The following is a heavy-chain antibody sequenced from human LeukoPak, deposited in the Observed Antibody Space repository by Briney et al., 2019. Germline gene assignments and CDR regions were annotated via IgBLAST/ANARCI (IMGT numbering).Heavy chain of an antibody. V-gene: IGHV3-7*04. CDR2: IKQDGSEK. CDR3: ARGYNWNDGWGYCYYYYMDV. J-gene: IGHJ6*03. Sequence: GGSLRLSCAASGFTFSSYWMSWVRQAPGKGLEWVANIKQDGSEKYYVDSVKGRFTISRDNAKNSLYLQMNSLRAEDTAVYYCARGYNWNDGWGYCYYYYMDVWGKGTTVTVSS. CDR1: GFTFSSYW. D-gene: IGHD1-1*01.